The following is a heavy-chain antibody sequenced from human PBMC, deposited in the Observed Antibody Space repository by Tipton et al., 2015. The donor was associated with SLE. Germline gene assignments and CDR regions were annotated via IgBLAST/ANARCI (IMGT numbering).Heavy chain of an antibody. D-gene: IGHD6-13*01. J-gene: IGHJ1*01. CDR2: IYSGGST. Sequence: SLRLSCAASGFTVSSNYMSWVRQAPGKGLEWVSVIYSGGSTYYADSVKGRFTISRDNAKNSLYLQMNSLRAEDTAVYYCARVLRGIAAAAFQHWGQGTLVTVSS. V-gene: IGHV3-53*01. CDR1: GFTVSSNY. CDR3: ARVLRGIAAAAFQH.